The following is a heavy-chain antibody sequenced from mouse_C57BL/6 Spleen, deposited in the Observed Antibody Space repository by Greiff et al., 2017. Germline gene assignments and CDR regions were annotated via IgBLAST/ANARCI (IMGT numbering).Heavy chain of an antibody. V-gene: IGHV10-1*01. D-gene: IGHD2-5*01. CDR1: GFSFNTYA. CDR2: IRSKSNNYAT. CDR3: VRSYSNGLDY. Sequence: EVKLVESGGGLVQPKGSLKLSCAASGFSFNTYAMNWVRQAPGKGLEWVARIRSKSNNYATYYADSVKDRFTISRDDSESMLYLQMNNLKTEDTAMYYCVRSYSNGLDYWGQGTTLTVSS. J-gene: IGHJ2*01.